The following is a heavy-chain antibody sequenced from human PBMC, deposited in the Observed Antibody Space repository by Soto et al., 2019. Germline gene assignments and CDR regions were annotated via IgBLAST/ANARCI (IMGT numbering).Heavy chain of an antibody. Sequence: SETLSLTCTVSGDSVSSHYWSWIRQPAGKGLEWLGRLYNDERTNYNPSLKSRVTMSMDTSKNQFSLKLTSVTAADSAVYFCAREPLAHSYFDFWGQGTLVIVSS. V-gene: IGHV4-4*07. CDR2: LYNDERT. CDR3: AREPLAHSYFDF. CDR1: GDSVSSHY. J-gene: IGHJ4*02.